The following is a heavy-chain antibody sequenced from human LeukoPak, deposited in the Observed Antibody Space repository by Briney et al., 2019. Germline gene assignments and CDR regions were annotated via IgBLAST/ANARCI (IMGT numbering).Heavy chain of an antibody. CDR3: ARSNTYYYDSSGYYADY. V-gene: IGHV1-69*05. D-gene: IGHD3-22*01. J-gene: IGHJ4*02. Sequence: SVKVSCKASGGTFSSYAISWVRQAPGQGLEWMGGIIPIFGTANYAQKFQGRVTITTDESTSTAYMELGSLRSEDTAVYYCARSNTYYYDSSGYYADYWGQGTLVTVSS. CDR2: IIPIFGTA. CDR1: GGTFSSYA.